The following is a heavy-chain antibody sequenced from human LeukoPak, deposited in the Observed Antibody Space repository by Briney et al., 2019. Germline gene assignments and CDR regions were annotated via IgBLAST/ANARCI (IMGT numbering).Heavy chain of an antibody. CDR3: ARGPSSSSWYSWFDP. CDR2: ISSSSSSTI. CDR1: GFTFSSYS. Sequence: GGSLRLSCAASGFTFSSYSMNWVRQAPGKGLEWVSYISSSSSSTIYYADSVKGRFTISRDNAKNSLYLQMNSLRAEDTAVYYCARGPSSSSWYSWFDPWGQGTLVTVSS. J-gene: IGHJ5*02. V-gene: IGHV3-48*01. D-gene: IGHD6-13*01.